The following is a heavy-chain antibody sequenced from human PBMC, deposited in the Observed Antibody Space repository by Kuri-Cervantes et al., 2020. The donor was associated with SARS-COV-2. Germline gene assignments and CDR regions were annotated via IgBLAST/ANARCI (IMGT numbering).Heavy chain of an antibody. CDR3: ARGLDYDSSGYYRARGGVGYYYGMDV. V-gene: IGHV3-9*01. Sequence: GGFLRLSCAASGFTFSSYAMSWVRQAPGKGLEWVSGISWNSGSIGYADSVKGRFTISRDNAKNSLYLQMNSLRAGDTAVYYCARGLDYDSSGYYRARGGVGYYYGMDVWGQGTTVTVSS. D-gene: IGHD3-22*01. CDR1: GFTFSSYA. J-gene: IGHJ6*02. CDR2: ISWNSGSI.